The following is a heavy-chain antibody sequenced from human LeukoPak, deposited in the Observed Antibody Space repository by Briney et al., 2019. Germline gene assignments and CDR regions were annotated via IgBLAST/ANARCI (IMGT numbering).Heavy chain of an antibody. D-gene: IGHD3-16*01. CDR1: GYNFNELS. V-gene: IGHV1-24*01. J-gene: IGHJ4*02. Sequence: GASVKVSCKVSGYNFNELSMHWVRQAPGKGLEWMGGFDPEDGETIYAQKFQGRVTMTEDTSTDTAYMGLSSLRSEDTAVYYCASADPRLYTIRYFEYWGQGTLVTVSS. CDR3: ASADPRLYTIRYFEY. CDR2: FDPEDGET.